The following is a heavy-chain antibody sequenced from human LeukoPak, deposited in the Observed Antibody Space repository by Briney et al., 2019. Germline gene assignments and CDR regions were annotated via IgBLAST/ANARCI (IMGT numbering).Heavy chain of an antibody. J-gene: IGHJ4*02. Sequence: GGSLRLSCAASGFTFRTSGMHWVRQAPGKGLEWVAFIRYDGSNKYYVDSVKGRFTISRDNSKKTLDLQMVSLRAEDTGLYYCAKDGGSWSFDYWGQGTLVTVSS. CDR2: IRYDGSNK. CDR1: GFTFRTSG. D-gene: IGHD6-13*01. V-gene: IGHV3-30*02. CDR3: AKDGGSWSFDY.